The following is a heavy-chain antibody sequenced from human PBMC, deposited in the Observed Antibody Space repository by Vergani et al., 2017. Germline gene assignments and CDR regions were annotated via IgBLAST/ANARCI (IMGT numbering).Heavy chain of an antibody. Sequence: EVQLVESGGGLVKPGGSLRLSCAASGFTFSSYSMNWVRQAPGKGLEWLSSISSSSSYIYYADSVKGRFTISRDNAKNSLYLKMNSLRAEDTAVYYCASGLDCSSTSCHTVDYWGQGTLVTVSS. CDR2: ISSSSSYI. CDR3: ASGLDCSSTSCHTVDY. V-gene: IGHV3-21*01. D-gene: IGHD2-2*02. CDR1: GFTFSSYS. J-gene: IGHJ4*02.